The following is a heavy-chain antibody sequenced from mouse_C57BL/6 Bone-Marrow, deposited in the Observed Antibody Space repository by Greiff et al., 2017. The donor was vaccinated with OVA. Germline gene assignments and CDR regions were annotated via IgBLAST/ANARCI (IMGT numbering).Heavy chain of an antibody. CDR1: GYTFTDYY. J-gene: IGHJ3*01. V-gene: IGHV1-19*01. D-gene: IGHD1-1*01. CDR3: ASWYGSNRFAY. CDR2: INPYNGGT. Sequence: EVQLQQSGAVLVKPGASVKLSCKASGYTFTDYYMNWVKQRHGKSLEWIGVINPYNGGTSYNQKFKGKATLTVDKSSSTAYMELNSLTSEDSAVDYCASWYGSNRFAYWGQGTLVTVSA.